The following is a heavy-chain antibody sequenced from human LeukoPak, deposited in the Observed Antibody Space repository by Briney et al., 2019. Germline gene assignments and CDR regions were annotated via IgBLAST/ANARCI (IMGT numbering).Heavy chain of an antibody. CDR1: GGSISSYY. Sequence: SETLSLTCTVSGGSISSYYWSWIRQPPGKGLEWIGYIYYSGSTNYNPSLKSRVTISVDTSKNQFSLKLSSVTAADTAVYYCARDGISSWYVFGYWGQGTLVTVSS. V-gene: IGHV4-59*01. J-gene: IGHJ4*02. D-gene: IGHD6-13*01. CDR3: ARDGISSWYVFGY. CDR2: IYYSGST.